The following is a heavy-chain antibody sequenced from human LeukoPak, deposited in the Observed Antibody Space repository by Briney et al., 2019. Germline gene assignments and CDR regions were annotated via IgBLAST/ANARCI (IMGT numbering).Heavy chain of an antibody. V-gene: IGHV3-23*01. CDR1: GFTFSSYV. Sequence: GGSLGLSCAASGFTFSSYVINWVRQAPGKGLEWVSAISGSGGSTYYADSVKGRFTISRDNSKNTLYLQMNSLRAEDTAVYYCAKGMYYYDSSGYGNFDYWGQGTLVTVSS. J-gene: IGHJ4*02. CDR2: ISGSGGST. CDR3: AKGMYYYDSSGYGNFDY. D-gene: IGHD3-22*01.